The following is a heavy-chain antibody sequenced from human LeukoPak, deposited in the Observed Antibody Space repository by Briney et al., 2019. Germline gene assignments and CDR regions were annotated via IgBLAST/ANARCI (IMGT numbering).Heavy chain of an antibody. CDR1: GGSMSSYH. D-gene: IGHD3-22*01. CDR3: ARGADSSGYYSIFYFDY. Sequence: SETLSLTCTVSGGSMSSYHWNWIRQPPGKRLEWIGYIYYSGSTNYNPSLKSRVTISVDTSKNQFSLKLSSVTAADTAVYYCARGADSSGYYSIFYFDYWGQGTLVTVSS. CDR2: IYYSGST. V-gene: IGHV4-59*01. J-gene: IGHJ4*02.